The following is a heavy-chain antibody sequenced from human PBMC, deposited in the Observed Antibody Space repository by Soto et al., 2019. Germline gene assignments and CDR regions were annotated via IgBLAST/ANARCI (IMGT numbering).Heavy chain of an antibody. CDR3: ARVSYYYDSSGYHGVLYYFDY. CDR2: IYYSGST. Sequence: SETLSHTCPVSGGSISSGGYYWSWIRQHPGKGLEWIGYIYYSGSTYYNPSLKSRVTISVDTSKNQFSLKLSSVTAADTAVYYCARVSYYYDSSGYHGVLYYFDYWGQGTLVTVSS. V-gene: IGHV4-31*03. J-gene: IGHJ4*02. CDR1: GGSISSGGYY. D-gene: IGHD3-22*01.